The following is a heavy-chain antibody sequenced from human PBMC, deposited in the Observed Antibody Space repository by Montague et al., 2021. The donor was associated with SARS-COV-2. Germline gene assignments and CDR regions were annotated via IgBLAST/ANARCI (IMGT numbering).Heavy chain of an antibody. V-gene: IGHV3-7*01. D-gene: IGHD3-22*01. CDR1: GFTFSSYW. CDR3: ARDSFFVGDSSADYYYGMDV. J-gene: IGHJ6*02. CDR2: IKQDGSEK. Sequence: SQRLSCAASGFTFSSYWMSWVRQAPGKGLEWVANIKQDGSEKYYVDSVKGRFTISRDNAKNSLYLQMNSLRAEDTAVYYCARDSFFVGDSSADYYYGMDVWGQGTTVTVSS.